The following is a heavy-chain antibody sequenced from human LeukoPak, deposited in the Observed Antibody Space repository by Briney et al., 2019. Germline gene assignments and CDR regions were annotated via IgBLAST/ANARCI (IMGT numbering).Heavy chain of an antibody. J-gene: IGHJ6*03. Sequence: GGSLRLSCAASGFTFSSYEMTWVRQAPGKGLEWVSYISSSGSTTHYADSVKGRFTFSRDNAKNSLYLQMNSLRAEDTAVYYCASSLVAGYYYYNYYYMDVWGRGTTVTVSS. V-gene: IGHV3-48*03. D-gene: IGHD5-18*01. CDR1: GFTFSSYE. CDR3: ASSLVAGYYYYNYYYMDV. CDR2: ISSSGSTT.